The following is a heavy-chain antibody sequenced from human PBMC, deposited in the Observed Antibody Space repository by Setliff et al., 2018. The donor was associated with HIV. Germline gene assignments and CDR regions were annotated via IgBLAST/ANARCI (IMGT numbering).Heavy chain of an antibody. CDR3: TKVGYCSSASCYASDY. D-gene: IGHD2-2*01. V-gene: IGHV3-73*01. CDR2: IRTKANSYAT. J-gene: IGHJ4*02. Sequence: PGESLRLSCAASGFSFSNSAMHWVRQASGKGLEWVGRIRTKANSYATAYGAAVKGRFTISRDDSKNTAYLQMNSLKTEDTAVYYCTKVGYCSSASCYASDYWGQGTLVTVSS. CDR1: GFSFSNSA.